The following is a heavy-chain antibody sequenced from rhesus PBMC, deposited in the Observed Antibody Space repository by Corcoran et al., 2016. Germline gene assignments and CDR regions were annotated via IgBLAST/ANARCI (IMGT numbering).Heavy chain of an antibody. D-gene: IGHD3-3*01. V-gene: IGHV4-73*01. CDR1: GGSISGHYY. J-gene: IGHJ4*01. Sequence: QVKLQQWGEGLVKPSETLSLTCAVYGGSISGHYYWSWIRQAPGKGLGWIGNIDGSSANTNYKPTIKKRVTISKDTAKDQFSLKLSSVTAADTAGYYCASAPNSYYFDFWGQGVLVTVSS. CDR3: ASAPNSYYFDF. CDR2: IDGSSANT.